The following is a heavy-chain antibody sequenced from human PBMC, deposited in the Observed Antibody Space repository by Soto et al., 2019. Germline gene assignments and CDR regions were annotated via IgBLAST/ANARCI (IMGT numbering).Heavy chain of an antibody. V-gene: IGHV1-69*13. CDR3: ASNRYYYDSSGHYYFDY. CDR1: RYSFTSYG. CDR2: IIPIFGTA. J-gene: IGHJ4*01. Sequence: SSVKVSCTAPRYSFTSYGISWVRQAPGQGLEWMGGIIPIFGTANYAQKFQGRVTITADESTSTAYMELSSLRSEDTGVYYCASNRYYYDSSGHYYFDYWG. D-gene: IGHD3-22*01.